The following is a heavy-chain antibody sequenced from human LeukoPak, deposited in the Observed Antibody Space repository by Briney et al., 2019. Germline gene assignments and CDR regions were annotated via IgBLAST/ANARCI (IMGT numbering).Heavy chain of an antibody. J-gene: IGHJ5*02. Sequence: SQTLSLTCTVSGGSISSGGYYWSWIRQHPGKGLEWIGYIYYSGSTYYNPSLKSRVTISVDTSKNQFSLRLSSVTAADTAVYYCARGWNRIAVSPFDPWGQGTLVTVSS. CDR2: IYYSGST. CDR3: ARGWNRIAVSPFDP. D-gene: IGHD6-19*01. V-gene: IGHV4-31*03. CDR1: GGSISSGGYY.